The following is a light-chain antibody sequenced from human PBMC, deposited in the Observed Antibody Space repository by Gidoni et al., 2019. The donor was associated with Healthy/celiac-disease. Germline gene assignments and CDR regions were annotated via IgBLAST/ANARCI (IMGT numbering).Light chain of an antibody. CDR2: WAS. J-gene: IGKJ1*01. CDR3: QQYYSSPPT. CDR1: QSVLYSSNNKNY. V-gene: IGKV4-1*01. Sequence: GSLGERATINCKSSQSVLYSSNNKNYLAWYQQKPGQPPKLLIYWASTRESGVPDRFSGSGSGTDFTVTISSLQAEDVAVYYCQQYYSSPPTFGQGTKVEIK.